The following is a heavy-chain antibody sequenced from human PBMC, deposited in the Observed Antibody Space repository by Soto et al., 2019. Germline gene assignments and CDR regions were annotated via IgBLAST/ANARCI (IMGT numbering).Heavy chain of an antibody. CDR2: INPNSGGT. V-gene: IGHV1-2*04. CDR3: ARGPNCGGDCYDI. J-gene: IGHJ3*02. Sequence: ASVKVSCKASGYTFTGCYMHWVRQAPGQGLEWMGWINPNSGGTNYAQKFQGWVTMTRDTSISTAYMELSRLRSDDTAVYSCARGPNCGGDCYDIWGQGTMVTVSS. D-gene: IGHD2-21*02. CDR1: GYTFTGCY.